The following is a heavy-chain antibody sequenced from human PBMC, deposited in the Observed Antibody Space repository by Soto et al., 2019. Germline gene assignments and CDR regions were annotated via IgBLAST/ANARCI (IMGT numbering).Heavy chain of an antibody. CDR3: ARGIDYIWGSYQYYFDY. CDR2: IKQGGSEK. Sequence: EVQLVESGGGLVQPGGSLRLSCAASGFTFSSYWMSWVRQAPGKGLEWVANIKQGGSEKYYVDSVKGRFTISRDNAKNSLYLQMNSLRAEDTAVYYCARGIDYIWGSYQYYFDYWGQGTLVTVSS. J-gene: IGHJ4*02. D-gene: IGHD3-16*02. V-gene: IGHV3-7*04. CDR1: GFTFSSYW.